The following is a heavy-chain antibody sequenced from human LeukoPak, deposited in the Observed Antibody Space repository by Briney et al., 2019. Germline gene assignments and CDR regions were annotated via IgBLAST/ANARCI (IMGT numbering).Heavy chain of an antibody. CDR2: ISYDGSNK. J-gene: IGHJ3*02. CDR3: ARTRGAFGI. V-gene: IGHV3-30*03. CDR1: GFTFSSYG. Sequence: GMSLRLFRAASGFTFSSYGMHWVRQAPGKGLEWVAVISYDGSNKYYADSVKGRFTISRDNSKNTLYLQMNSLRAEDTAVYCCARTRGAFGIWGQGTMVTVSS.